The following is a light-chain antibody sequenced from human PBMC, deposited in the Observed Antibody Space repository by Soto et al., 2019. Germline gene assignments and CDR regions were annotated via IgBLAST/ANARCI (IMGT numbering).Light chain of an antibody. CDR3: AAWDGSLNGHV. V-gene: IGLV1-44*01. CDR1: SSNIGTNT. Sequence: QSVLTQPPSASGTPGQTVTISCSGSSSNIGTNTVNWYQQLPGTAPKLLIYSSNQRPSGVPDRFSGSKSGTSASLAISGLASEDEADYYCAAWDGSLNGHVFGTGTKLTVL. J-gene: IGLJ1*01. CDR2: SSN.